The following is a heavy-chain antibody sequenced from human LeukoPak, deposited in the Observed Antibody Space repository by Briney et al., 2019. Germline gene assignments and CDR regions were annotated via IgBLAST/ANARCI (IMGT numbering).Heavy chain of an antibody. CDR2: INPNSGGT. Sequence: ASVKVSCKASGYTFTSYGISWVRQAPGQGLEWMGWINPNSGGTNYAQKFQGRVTMTRDTSISTAYMELSRLRSDDTAVYYCARGTGYSSGWWGYWGQGTLVTVSS. D-gene: IGHD6-19*01. V-gene: IGHV1-2*02. J-gene: IGHJ4*02. CDR1: GYTFTSYG. CDR3: ARGTGYSSGWWGY.